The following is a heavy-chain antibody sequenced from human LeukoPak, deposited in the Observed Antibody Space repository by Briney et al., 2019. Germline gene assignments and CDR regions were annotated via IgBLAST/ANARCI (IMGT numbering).Heavy chain of an antibody. J-gene: IGHJ4*02. CDR2: IYYSGST. CDR3: ASGSSSFDY. D-gene: IGHD1-26*01. V-gene: IGHV4-59*01. Sequence: SETLSLTCTVSGGSISSYYWIWIRQPPGRGLEWIGYIYYSGSTNYNPSLKRRVTISVDTSKNQFSLKLSSVTAADTAVYYCASGSSSFDYWGQGTLVTVSS. CDR1: GGSISSYY.